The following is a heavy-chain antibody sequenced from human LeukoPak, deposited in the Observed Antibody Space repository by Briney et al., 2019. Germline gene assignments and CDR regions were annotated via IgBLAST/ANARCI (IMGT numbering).Heavy chain of an antibody. Sequence: GGSLRLSCAASGFTFSSYWMSWVRQAPGKGLEWVANIKQDGSEKYYVDSVKGRFTTSRDNAKNSLYLQMNSLRAEDTALYYCAKDTALYSSSWTFDYWGQGTLVTVSS. V-gene: IGHV3-7*03. CDR1: GFTFSSYW. D-gene: IGHD6-13*01. CDR3: AKDTALYSSSWTFDY. CDR2: IKQDGSEK. J-gene: IGHJ4*02.